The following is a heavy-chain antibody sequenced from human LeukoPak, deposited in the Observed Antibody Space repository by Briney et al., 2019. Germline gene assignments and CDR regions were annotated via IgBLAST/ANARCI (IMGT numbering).Heavy chain of an antibody. J-gene: IGHJ4*02. CDR3: ARGEWDLLFDY. Sequence: PSETLSLTCSVSGGSVGSNYWSWVRQPPGKGLEWIGYISYSGSTNYNPSLKSRVTISVDTSKNQFSLKLSSVTAADTAVYYCARGEWDLLFDYWGQGTLVTVSS. CDR2: ISYSGST. V-gene: IGHV4-59*02. CDR1: GGSVGSNY. D-gene: IGHD1-26*01.